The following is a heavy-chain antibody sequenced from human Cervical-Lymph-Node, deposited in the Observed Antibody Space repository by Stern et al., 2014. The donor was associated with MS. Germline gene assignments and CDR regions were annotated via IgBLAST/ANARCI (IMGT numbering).Heavy chain of an antibody. CDR1: GGSISSGNW. CDR3: ARDPSGDGLFDS. D-gene: IGHD2-21*02. J-gene: IGHJ4*02. V-gene: IGHV4-4*02. Sequence: QVQLQESGPGLVKPSGTLSLTCAVSGGSISSGNWWSWVRQPPGKGLEWIGEIYHSGSINYNPSLKRRVTTSVDKSKNQFSLKLSSVTAADTAVYYCARDPSGDGLFDSWGQGTLVTVSS. CDR2: IYHSGSI.